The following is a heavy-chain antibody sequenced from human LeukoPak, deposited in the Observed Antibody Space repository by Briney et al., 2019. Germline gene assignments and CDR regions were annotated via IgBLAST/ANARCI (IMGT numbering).Heavy chain of an antibody. CDR1: GYTFTGYY. J-gene: IGHJ5*02. Sequence: ASAKVSCKASGYTFTGYYIHWVRQAPGQGLEWMGWINPNSGGTTYAQNFQGRVTMTRDTSISTAYMELSRLTSDDTAVYYCAREDGHSPDPWGQGTLVTVSS. CDR3: AREDGHSPDP. V-gene: IGHV1-2*02. D-gene: IGHD5-24*01. CDR2: INPNSGGT.